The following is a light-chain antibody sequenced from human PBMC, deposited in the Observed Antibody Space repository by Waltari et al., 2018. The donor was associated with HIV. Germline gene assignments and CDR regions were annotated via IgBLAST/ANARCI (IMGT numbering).Light chain of an antibody. Sequence: QFVLTQPPPASGPPGQRVALSYSGSSSNIGSYPVYWYQHLPGTAPKLLIYRNKQRPSWVPDRFSGSKSGTSASLAISGLRAEDDADYYCAAWDGSHVVFGGGTKLTVL. CDR1: SSNIGSYP. CDR2: RNK. J-gene: IGLJ2*01. CDR3: AAWDGSHVV. V-gene: IGLV1-47*01.